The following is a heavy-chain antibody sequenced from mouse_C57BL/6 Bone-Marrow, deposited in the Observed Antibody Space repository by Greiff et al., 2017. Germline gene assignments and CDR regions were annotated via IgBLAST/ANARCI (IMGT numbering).Heavy chain of an antibody. CDR3: ARGDSSGYGFAY. V-gene: IGHV1-63*01. CDR2: ISPGGGYT. Sequence: QVQLKQSGAELVRPGTSVKMSCKASGYTFTNYWIGWAKQRPGHGLEWIGDISPGGGYTNYTEKFKGKATLTADKSSSTAYMQFSSLTSEDSAIYYCARGDSSGYGFAYWGQGTLVTVSA. CDR1: GYTFTNYW. J-gene: IGHJ3*01. D-gene: IGHD3-2*02.